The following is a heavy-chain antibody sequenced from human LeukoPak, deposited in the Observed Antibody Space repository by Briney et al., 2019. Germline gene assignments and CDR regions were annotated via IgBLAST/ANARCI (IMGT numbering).Heavy chain of an antibody. CDR1: GGSVNNYY. V-gene: IGHV4-59*02. Sequence: KPSETLSLTCTVSGGSVNNYYWSWIRQPPGKGLEWIGYIYYSGSTNYNPSLKSRVTISVDTSKNQFSLKLSSVTAADTAVYYCARVPYYYDSSGGGNYYYYYMDVWGKGTTVTVSS. CDR3: ARVPYYYDSSGGGNYYYYYMDV. D-gene: IGHD3-22*01. CDR2: IYYSGST. J-gene: IGHJ6*03.